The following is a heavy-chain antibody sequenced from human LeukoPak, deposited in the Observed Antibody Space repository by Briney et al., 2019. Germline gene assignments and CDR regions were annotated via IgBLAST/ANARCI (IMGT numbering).Heavy chain of an antibody. CDR3: ARLCWGGAFDI. D-gene: IGHD3-16*01. V-gene: IGHV5-51*01. CDR2: IYPGDTDT. CDR1: GYIFTSYW. J-gene: IGHJ3*02. Sequence: GQPLKISCQGSGYIFTSYWIGWVRPMPGKGLERMGIIYPGDTDTRYSPSFQGQVTISADKSISTAYLQWSSLKASDTAMYYCARLCWGGAFDIWGQGTMVTVSS.